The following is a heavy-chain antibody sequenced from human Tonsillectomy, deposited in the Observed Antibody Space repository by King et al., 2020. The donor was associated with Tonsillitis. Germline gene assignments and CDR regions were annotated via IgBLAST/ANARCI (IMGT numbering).Heavy chain of an antibody. Sequence: VQLVESGGGLVKPGGSLRLSCAASGFTFSSYSMNWVRQAPGKGLEWVSSISSSSSNIYYADSVKGRFTISRDNAKNSLYLQMNSLRAEDTAVYYCARDALLWVGELRAPLDYWGQGTLVTVSS. J-gene: IGHJ4*02. CDR1: GFTFSSYS. CDR3: ARDALLWVGELRAPLDY. D-gene: IGHD3-10*01. V-gene: IGHV3-21*01. CDR2: ISSSSSNI.